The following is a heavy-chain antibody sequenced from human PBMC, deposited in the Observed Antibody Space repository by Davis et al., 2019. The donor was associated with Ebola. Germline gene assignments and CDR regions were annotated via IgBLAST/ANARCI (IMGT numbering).Heavy chain of an antibody. Sequence: PGGSLRLSCAASGFTLSSYNMNWVRQVPGKGLEWVSCINNSGRTLYYADSVKGRFTISRDSAKNSLYLQMNSLRDEDTAVYYCVRDPRAGQKDAFDIWGQGTMVTVSS. CDR2: INNSGRTL. J-gene: IGHJ3*02. CDR1: GFTLSSYN. CDR3: VRDPRAGQKDAFDI. V-gene: IGHV3-48*02.